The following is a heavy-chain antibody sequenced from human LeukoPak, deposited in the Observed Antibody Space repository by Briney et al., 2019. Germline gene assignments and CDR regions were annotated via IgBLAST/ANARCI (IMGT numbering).Heavy chain of an antibody. Sequence: PGGSLRLSCAASGFTVSRNYMSWVRQAPGKGLEWVSVIHSDGSTYYADSVKGRFTISRQNFKNTLYLQMNSLRPDDTAFYYCATLKDTALVYYFDSWGQGTLVTVSA. CDR2: IHSDGST. V-gene: IGHV3-53*04. CDR1: GFTVSRNY. D-gene: IGHD5-18*01. J-gene: IGHJ4*02. CDR3: ATLKDTALVYYFDS.